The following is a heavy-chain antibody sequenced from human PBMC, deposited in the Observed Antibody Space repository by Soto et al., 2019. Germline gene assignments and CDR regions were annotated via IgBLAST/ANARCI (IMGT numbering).Heavy chain of an antibody. CDR2: INYSGST. CDR1: GGSISSYY. Sequence: QVQLQESGPGLVKPSETLSLTCTVSGGSISSYYWSWIRQSPGKGLEWIGYINYSGSTKSNPSLTSRVTISVDTSRNQVSLKLSSVTAADSAVYFCARARYQLLHPYYYGMDVWGQGTTVTVSS. CDR3: ARARYQLLHPYYYGMDV. V-gene: IGHV4-59*01. D-gene: IGHD2-2*01. J-gene: IGHJ6*02.